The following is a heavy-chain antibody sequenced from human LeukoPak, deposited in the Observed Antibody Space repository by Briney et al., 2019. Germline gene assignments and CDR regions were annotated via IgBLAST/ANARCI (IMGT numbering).Heavy chain of an antibody. J-gene: IGHJ4*02. V-gene: IGHV3-7*01. D-gene: IGHD4-17*01. CDR3: ARVSPNTVTTPQYFDY. CDR2: IKQDGSEK. Sequence: PGGSLRLSCAASGFTFSSYWMSWVRQAPGKGLEWVANIKQDGSEKYYVDSVKGRFTIPRDNAKNSLYLQMNSLRAEDTAVYYCARVSPNTVTTPQYFDYWGQGTLVTVSS. CDR1: GFTFSSYW.